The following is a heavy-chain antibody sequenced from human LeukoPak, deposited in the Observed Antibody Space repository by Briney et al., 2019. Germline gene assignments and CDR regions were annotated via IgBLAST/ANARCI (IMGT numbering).Heavy chain of an antibody. CDR3: ASERITMVRGVYNYYGMDV. V-gene: IGHV4-30-2*01. CDR1: GGSISSGGYS. D-gene: IGHD3-10*01. J-gene: IGHJ6*02. Sequence: SQTLSLTCAVSGGSISSGGYSWSWIRQPPGKGLEWIGYIYHSGSTYYNPSLKSRVTISVDRSKNQFSLKLSSVTAADTAVYYCASERITMVRGVYNYYGMDVWGQGTTVTVSS. CDR2: IYHSGST.